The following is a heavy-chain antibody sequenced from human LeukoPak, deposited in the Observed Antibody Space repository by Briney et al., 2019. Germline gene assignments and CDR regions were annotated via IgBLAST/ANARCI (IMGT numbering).Heavy chain of an antibody. Sequence: GGSLRLSCAASGVTFSSYSMNSVRRAPGKGLECVSSISSSSSYIYYADSVKGRFTISRDNAKNSLYLQMNSLRAEDTAVYYCAKEGVVRGVIPNGAYYFDYWGQGTLVTVSS. CDR3: AKEGVVRGVIPNGAYYFDY. CDR2: ISSSSSYI. CDR1: GVTFSSYS. V-gene: IGHV3-21*01. D-gene: IGHD3-10*01. J-gene: IGHJ4*02.